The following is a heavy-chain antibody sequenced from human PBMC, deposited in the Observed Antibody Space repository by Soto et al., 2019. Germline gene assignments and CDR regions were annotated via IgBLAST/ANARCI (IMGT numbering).Heavy chain of an antibody. D-gene: IGHD3-10*01. V-gene: IGHV4-59*01. CDR3: ARQLWFGELFSPYFDY. CDR1: GGSISSYY. J-gene: IGHJ4*02. Sequence: SETLSLTCTVSGGSISSYYWSWIRQPPGKRLEWIGYIYYSGSTNYNPSLKSRVTISVDTSKNQFSLKLSSVTAADTAVYYCARQLWFGELFSPYFDYWGQGTLVTVSS. CDR2: IYYSGST.